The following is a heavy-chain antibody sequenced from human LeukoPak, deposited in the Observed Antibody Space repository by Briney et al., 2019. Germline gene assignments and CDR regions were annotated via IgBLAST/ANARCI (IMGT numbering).Heavy chain of an antibody. CDR2: IIPILGIA. D-gene: IGHD3-22*01. CDR3: ARNYYDSSGTGY. Sequence: SVKVSCKASGYTFTGYYMHWVRQAPGQGLEWMGRIIPILGIANYAQKFQGRVTITADKSTSTAYMELSSLRSEDTAVYYCARNYYDSSGTGYWGQGTLVTVSS. CDR1: GYTFTGYY. V-gene: IGHV1-69*02. J-gene: IGHJ4*02.